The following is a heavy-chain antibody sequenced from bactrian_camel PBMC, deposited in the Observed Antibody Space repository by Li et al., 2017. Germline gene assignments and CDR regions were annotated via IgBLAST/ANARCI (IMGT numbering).Heavy chain of an antibody. D-gene: IGHD8*01. V-gene: IGHV3-2*01. CDR2: IYTSDRST. CDR1: GFNFRDYY. J-gene: IGHJ4*01. CDR3: ALGPTPLRDQDGTWIRDWNY. Sequence: VQLVESGGGSVQAGGSLRLSCAASGFNFRDYYMTWVRQSPEKGLEWVCSIYTSDRSTYYADSVKGRFTISRDNAKNTLYLQLNSLQTEDTAMYYCALGPTPLRDQDGTWIRDWNYRGRGTQVTVS.